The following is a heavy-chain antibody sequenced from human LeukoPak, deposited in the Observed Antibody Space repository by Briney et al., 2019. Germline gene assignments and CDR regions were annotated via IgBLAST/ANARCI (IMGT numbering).Heavy chain of an antibody. V-gene: IGHV5-51*01. CDR2: SHPINSYT. J-gene: IGHJ5*01. Sequence: GESLKISCKGSGFNFTAYWIAWVRQMPGKGLEWMGISHPINSYTKYSPSFQGQVTISADKSSSTAYLQWNSLKASDTAMYYCARHQSYYDSSGNYGWFDSWGQGTLVTVSS. D-gene: IGHD3-22*01. CDR1: GFNFTAYW. CDR3: ARHQSYYDSSGNYGWFDS.